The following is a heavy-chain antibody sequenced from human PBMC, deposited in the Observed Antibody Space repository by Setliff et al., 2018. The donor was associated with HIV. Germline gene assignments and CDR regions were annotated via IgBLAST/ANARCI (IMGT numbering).Heavy chain of an antibody. Sequence: SETLSLTCDVSGDSINNANYYWGWIRQPPGKGLEWIATIHYSGSTYYNLSLKSRVTISVDTSKNEFSLKLSSVTAADTSVYYCARSKYSWFDPWGQGTLVTVSS. J-gene: IGHJ5*02. CDR1: GDSINNANYY. D-gene: IGHD4-4*01. CDR3: ARSKYSWFDP. V-gene: IGHV4-39*01. CDR2: IHYSGST.